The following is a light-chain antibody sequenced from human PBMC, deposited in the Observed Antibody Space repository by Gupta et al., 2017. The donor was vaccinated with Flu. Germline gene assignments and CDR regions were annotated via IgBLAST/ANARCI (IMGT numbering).Light chain of an antibody. CDR2: QTS. CDR3: MQGTQFPYT. CDR1: QSLVHSDGNTY. Sequence: DIVMTQTPLSAPVTLGQPASLSCRSSQSLVHSDGNTYLNWLQQRPGQPPRLLIYQTSTRFSGVPDRFSGSGTGTDFTLKISRVEAEDVGIYYCMQGTQFPYTFGQGTKLEI. V-gene: IGKV2-24*01. J-gene: IGKJ2*01.